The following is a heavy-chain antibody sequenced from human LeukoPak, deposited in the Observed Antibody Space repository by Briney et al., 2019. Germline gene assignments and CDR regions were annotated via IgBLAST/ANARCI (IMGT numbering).Heavy chain of an antibody. CDR1: GGSISSSSYY. CDR3: ARPDYSGYDWD. CDR2: IYYSGST. Sequence: PSGTLSLTCTVSGGSISSSSYYWGWIRQPPGKGLEWIGSIYYSGSTYYNPSLKSRVTISVDTSKNQFSLKLSSVTAADTAVYYCARPDYSGYDWDWGQGTLVTVSS. V-gene: IGHV4-39*01. J-gene: IGHJ4*02. D-gene: IGHD5-12*01.